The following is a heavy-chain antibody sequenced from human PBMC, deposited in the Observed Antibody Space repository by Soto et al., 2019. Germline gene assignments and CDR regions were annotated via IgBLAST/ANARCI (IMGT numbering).Heavy chain of an antibody. J-gene: IGHJ5*02. CDR1: GFTFSSYA. Sequence: EVQLLESGGGLVQPGGSLRLSCAACGFTFSSYAMSWLRQAPGKGLEWVSAISGSGGSTYYADSVKGRFTISRDNSKNTLYLQMNSLRAEDTAVYYCAKAGNVTVRAADWFDPWGQGTLVTVSS. D-gene: IGHD4-17*01. CDR3: AKAGNVTVRAADWFDP. CDR2: ISGSGGST. V-gene: IGHV3-23*01.